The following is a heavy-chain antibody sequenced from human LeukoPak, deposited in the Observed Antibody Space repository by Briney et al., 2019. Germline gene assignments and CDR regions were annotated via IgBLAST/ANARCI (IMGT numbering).Heavy chain of an antibody. D-gene: IGHD2-15*01. CDR1: GFNFRDYW. CDR3: ARDGSLPDY. J-gene: IGHJ4*02. CDR2: ILSDGSGT. Sequence: GGSLRLSCAASGFNFRDYWMHWVRQAPGEGLVWVSRILSDGSGTSGTIYADSMKGRFTTSRDNAKNTLYLQMNSLRADDTAVYYCARDGSLPDYWGQGTLVTVSS. V-gene: IGHV3-74*01.